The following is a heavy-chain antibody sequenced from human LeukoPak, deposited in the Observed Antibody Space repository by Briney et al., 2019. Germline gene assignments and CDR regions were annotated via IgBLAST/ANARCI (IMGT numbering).Heavy chain of an antibody. D-gene: IGHD5-24*01. CDR2: ISGSGGST. V-gene: IGHV3-23*01. J-gene: IGHJ4*02. Sequence: GGSLRLSCAASGFTFSSYAMSWVRQAPGKGLEWVSAISGSGGSTYYADSVKGRFTISRDNSKNTLYLQMNSLRAEDTAVYYCAKDWGMDTITPYFDYWGQGTLVTVSS. CDR1: GFTFSSYA. CDR3: AKDWGMDTITPYFDY.